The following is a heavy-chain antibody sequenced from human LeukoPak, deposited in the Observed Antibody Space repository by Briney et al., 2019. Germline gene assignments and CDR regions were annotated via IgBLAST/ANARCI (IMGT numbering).Heavy chain of an antibody. D-gene: IGHD5-12*01. V-gene: IGHV3-21*04. CDR2: ISATSSDV. CDR3: AKGPFSAYDKYLGS. J-gene: IGHJ4*02. CDR1: GFAFESYT. Sequence: GGSLRLSCAGSGFAFESYTMTWVPQAPGKGLEWVSLISATSSDVNYADSVRGRFTISRDNAKKSLFLVMDSLRVEDTAIYYCAKGPFSAYDKYLGSWGQGTLVTVSS.